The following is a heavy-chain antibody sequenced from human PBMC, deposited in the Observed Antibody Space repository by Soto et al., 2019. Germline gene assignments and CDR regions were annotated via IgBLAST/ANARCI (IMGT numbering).Heavy chain of an antibody. CDR1: GYTFTSYG. Sequence: GASVTVSCKASGYTFTSYGISWVRQAPGQGLEWMGWISAYNGNTNYAQKLQGRVTMTTDTSTSTAYMELRSLRSDDTAVYYCARAKPYYDSSGIDYWGQGTLVTVSS. V-gene: IGHV1-18*01. CDR2: ISAYNGNT. J-gene: IGHJ4*02. D-gene: IGHD3-22*01. CDR3: ARAKPYYDSSGIDY.